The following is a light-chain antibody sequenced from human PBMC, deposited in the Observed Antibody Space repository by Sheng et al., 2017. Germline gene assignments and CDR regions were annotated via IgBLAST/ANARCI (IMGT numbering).Light chain of an antibody. CDR3: HQYDNYSS. Sequence: DIQMTQSPSTLSASVGDRVTITCRASQSISDWLAWYQQKPGKAPKLLIYKASSLESGVPSRFSGSGSGTEFTLTISSLQPDDFATYYCHQYDNYSSFGQGTKLEIK. V-gene: IGKV1-5*03. CDR1: QSISDW. J-gene: IGKJ2*01. CDR2: KAS.